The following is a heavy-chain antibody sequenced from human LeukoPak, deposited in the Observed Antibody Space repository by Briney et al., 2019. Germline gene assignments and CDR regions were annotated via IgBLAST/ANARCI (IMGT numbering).Heavy chain of an antibody. D-gene: IGHD6-19*01. CDR1: GFTFSSYA. Sequence: GGSLRLSCAASGFTFSSYAMSWVRQAPGKGLEWVSAISGSGGSTYYADSVKDRFTISRDNSKNTLYLQMNSLRAEDTAVYYCAKAVASMAGMYYYYGMDVWGQGTTVTVSS. CDR3: AKAVASMAGMYYYYGMDV. V-gene: IGHV3-23*01. J-gene: IGHJ6*02. CDR2: ISGSGGST.